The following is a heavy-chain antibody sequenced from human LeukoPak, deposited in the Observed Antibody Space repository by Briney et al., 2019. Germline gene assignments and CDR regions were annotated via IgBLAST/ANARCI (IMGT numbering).Heavy chain of an antibody. CDR2: IIPIFGTA. J-gene: IGHJ3*02. CDR1: GGTFSSYT. D-gene: IGHD6-13*01. Sequence: SVKVSCKASGGTFSSYTISWVRQAPGQGLEWMGGIIPIFGTANYAQKFQGRVTITTDESTSTAYMELSSLRSEDTAVYYCARTASSSFRTHHAFDIWGQGTMVTVSS. CDR3: ARTASSSFRTHHAFDI. V-gene: IGHV1-69*05.